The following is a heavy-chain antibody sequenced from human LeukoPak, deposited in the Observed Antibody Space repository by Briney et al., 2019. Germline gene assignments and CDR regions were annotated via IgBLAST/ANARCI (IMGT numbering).Heavy chain of an antibody. V-gene: IGHV4-31*03. D-gene: IGHD3-3*01. CDR3: ARTLRFLEWFDY. CDR2: IYYSGST. CDR1: GGSISSGGYY. J-gene: IGHJ4*02. Sequence: PSQTLSLTCTVSGGSISSGGYYWSWIRQHPGKGLEWIGYIYYSGSTYYNPSLKSRVTTSVDTSKNQFSLKLSSVTAADTAVYYCARTLRFLEWFDYWGQGTLVTVSS.